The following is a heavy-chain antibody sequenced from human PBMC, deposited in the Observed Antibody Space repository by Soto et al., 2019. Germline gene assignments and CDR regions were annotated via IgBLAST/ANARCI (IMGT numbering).Heavy chain of an antibody. D-gene: IGHD2-2*01. Sequence: QVQLVQSGAEVKKPGSSVKVSCKASGGTFNNYTISWLRQAPGQGLEWMGGIIPVFGTTNYEQKFQGRVTITADGSTSTDYMELSSLSSADTAVYYCARSSPYIFIRPPAGNQYYYAMDVWGQGTTVTVSS. CDR3: ARSSPYIFIRPPAGNQYYYAMDV. J-gene: IGHJ6*02. V-gene: IGHV1-69*01. CDR1: GGTFNNYT. CDR2: IIPVFGTT.